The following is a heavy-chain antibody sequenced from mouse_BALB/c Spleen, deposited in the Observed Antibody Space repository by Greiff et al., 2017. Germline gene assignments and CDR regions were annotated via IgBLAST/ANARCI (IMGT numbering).Heavy chain of an antibody. Sequence: QVQLKESGPELVKPGASVKMSCKASGYTFTDYVISWVKQRTGQGLEWIGEIYPGSGSTYYNEKFKGKATLTADKSSNTAYMQLSSLTSEDSAVYFCVQEREVYGNYEWFAYWGQGTLVTVSA. CDR3: VQEREVYGNYEWFAY. V-gene: IGHV1-77*01. J-gene: IGHJ3*01. CDR2: IYPGSGST. D-gene: IGHD2-1*01. CDR1: GYTFTDYV.